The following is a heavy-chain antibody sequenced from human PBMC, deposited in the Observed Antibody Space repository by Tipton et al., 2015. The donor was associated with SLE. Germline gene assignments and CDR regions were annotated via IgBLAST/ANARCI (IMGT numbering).Heavy chain of an antibody. CDR1: GGTFSSYT. CDR2: IIPILGIV. Sequence: QVQLVQSGAEMKKPGSSVTVSCTASGGTFSSYTISWVRQAPGQGLEWMGRIIPILGIVNYAQKFQGRVTITADKSTSTAYMELSSLRSEDTAVYYCAREGEKAAPGGDYDYMDVWGKGTTVTVSS. V-gene: IGHV1-69*09. CDR3: AREGEKAAPGGDYDYMDV. D-gene: IGHD3-16*01. J-gene: IGHJ6*03.